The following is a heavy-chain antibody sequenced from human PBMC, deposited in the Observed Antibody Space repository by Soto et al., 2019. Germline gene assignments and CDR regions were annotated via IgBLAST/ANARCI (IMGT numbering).Heavy chain of an antibody. Sequence: QVQLVQSGGEEKKPGASAKVSCSASGYTFTSHGISWVRQAPGQGLEWMGWISPNSGNTKYAQKVQGRITLTTETSTRIAYMDLRSLMSDDTAVYYCARGRAATLAASGHDFWGQGTLVTVSS. CDR1: GYTFTSHG. CDR3: ARGRAATLAASGHDF. V-gene: IGHV1-18*01. CDR2: ISPNSGNT. D-gene: IGHD6-6*01. J-gene: IGHJ4*02.